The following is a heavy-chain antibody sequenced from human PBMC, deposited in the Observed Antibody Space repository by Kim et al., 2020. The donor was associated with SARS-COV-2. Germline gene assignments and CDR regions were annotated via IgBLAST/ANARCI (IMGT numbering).Heavy chain of an antibody. J-gene: IGHJ4*02. CDR2: IIPIFGTG. CDR3: ARVGGVSTVTTNGY. Sequence: SVKVSCKASGGTFSSYAISWVRQAPGQGLEWMGGIIPIFGTGNYAQKFQGRVTITADESTSTAYMELSSLRSEDTAVYYCARVGGVSTVTTNGYWGQGTLVTVSS. D-gene: IGHD4-17*01. CDR1: GGTFSSYA. V-gene: IGHV1-69*13.